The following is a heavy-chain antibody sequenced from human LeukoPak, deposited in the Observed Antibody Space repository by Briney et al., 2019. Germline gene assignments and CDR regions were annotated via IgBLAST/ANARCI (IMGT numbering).Heavy chain of an antibody. CDR3: TRVSVTSVFDY. D-gene: IGHD4-17*01. CDR1: GCTFGDYA. CDR2: IRSKAYGGTT. V-gene: IGHV3-49*04. J-gene: IGHJ4*02. Sequence: GGSLRLSCTASGCTFGDYAMSWVRQAPGKGLEWVGFIRSKAYGGTTEYAASVKGRFTISRDDSKSIAYLQMNSLKTDDTAVYYCTRVSVTSVFDYWGQGPLVTVSS.